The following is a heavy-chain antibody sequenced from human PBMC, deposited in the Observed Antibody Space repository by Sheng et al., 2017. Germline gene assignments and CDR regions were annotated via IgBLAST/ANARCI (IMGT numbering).Heavy chain of an antibody. D-gene: IGHD6-19*01. V-gene: IGHV3-21*01. CDR2: ISSSSSYI. J-gene: IGHJ3*02. Sequence: EVQLVESGGGLVKPGGSLRLSCAASGFTFSSYSMNWVRQAPGKGLEWVSSISSSSSYIYYADSVKGRFTISRDNAKNSLYLQMNSLRAEDTAVYYCARDLRSSGWYEAFDIWGQGTMVTVSS. CDR1: GFTFSSYS. CDR3: ARDLRSSGWYEAFDI.